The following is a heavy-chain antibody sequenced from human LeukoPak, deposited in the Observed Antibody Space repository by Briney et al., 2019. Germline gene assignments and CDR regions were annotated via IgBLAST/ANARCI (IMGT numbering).Heavy chain of an antibody. CDR3: AKTRPLDSSSWSHGDY. CDR2: ISGSGDST. Sequence: GGSLRLSCAASGFTFSSYAMSWVRQAPGKGLEWVSAISGSGDSTYYGDSVEGRFTISRDNSKNTLYLQMNSLRAEDTAVYYCAKTRPLDSSSWSHGDYWGQGTLVTVSS. D-gene: IGHD6-13*01. J-gene: IGHJ4*02. CDR1: GFTFSSYA. V-gene: IGHV3-23*01.